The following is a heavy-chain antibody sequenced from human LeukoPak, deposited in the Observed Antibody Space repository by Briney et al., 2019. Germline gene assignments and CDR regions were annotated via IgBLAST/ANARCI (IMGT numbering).Heavy chain of an antibody. D-gene: IGHD5-18*01. Sequence: GGSLRLSCAASGFTFSSYAMHWVRQAPGKGLEWVAVISYDGSNKYYADSVKGRFTISRDNSKNTLYLQMNSLRAEDTAVYYCARDPWGWDTAMGTFDYWGQGTLVTVSS. CDR1: GFTFSSYA. V-gene: IGHV3-30-3*01. CDR3: ARDPWGWDTAMGTFDY. CDR2: ISYDGSNK. J-gene: IGHJ4*02.